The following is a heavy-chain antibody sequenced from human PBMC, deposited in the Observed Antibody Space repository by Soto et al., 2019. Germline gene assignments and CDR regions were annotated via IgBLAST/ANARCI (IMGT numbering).Heavy chain of an antibody. J-gene: IGHJ4*02. CDR2: IYYSGST. D-gene: IGHD3-22*01. CDR1: GGSFSGYY. CDR3: ARYYDSSGSLDY. Sequence: SETLSLTCAVYGGSFSGYYWSWIRQSPGKGLEWIGYIYYSGSTNYNPSLKSRVTISVDTSKNQFSLKLSSVTAADTAVYYCARYYDSSGSLDYWGQGTLVTVSS. V-gene: IGHV4-59*01.